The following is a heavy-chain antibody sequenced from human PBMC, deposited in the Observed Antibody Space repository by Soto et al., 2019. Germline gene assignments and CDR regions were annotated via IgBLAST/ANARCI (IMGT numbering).Heavy chain of an antibody. CDR3: ARGGDSGSYYGGYYYYYGMDV. CDR1: GGTFSSYA. D-gene: IGHD1-26*01. CDR2: IIPIFGTA. J-gene: IGHJ6*02. V-gene: IGHV1-69*13. Sequence: SVKVSCKASGGTFSSYAISWVRQAPGQGLEWMGGIIPIFGTANYAQKFQGRVTITADESTSTAYMELSSLRSEDTAVYYCARGGDSGSYYGGYYYYYGMDVWGQGTTVTVSS.